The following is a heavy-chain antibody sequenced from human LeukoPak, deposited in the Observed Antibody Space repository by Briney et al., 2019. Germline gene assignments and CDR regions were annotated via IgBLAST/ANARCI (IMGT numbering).Heavy chain of an antibody. V-gene: IGHV4-4*07. J-gene: IGHJ4*02. CDR2: IDTNGAT. Sequence: SETLSLTCSVSSTSLSPFHWTWFRQPAGKRPEWIGLIDTNGATTLNPSLKSRVAMSEDLAKNQLFLKLASATAADTAMYYCARKDGDYWGQGTLVTVSS. CDR3: ARKDGDY. CDR1: STSLSPFH.